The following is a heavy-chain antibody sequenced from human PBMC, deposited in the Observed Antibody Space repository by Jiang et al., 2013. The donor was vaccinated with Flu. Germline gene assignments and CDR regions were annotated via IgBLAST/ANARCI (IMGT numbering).Heavy chain of an antibody. V-gene: IGHV2-5*02. Sequence: KPTQTLTLTCTFSGFSLSTSGVGVGWIRQPPGKALEWLALIYWDDDKRYSPSLKSRLTITKDTSKNQVVLTMTNMDPVDTATYYCASTAQWVSYEDYFDYWGQGTLVTVSS. D-gene: IGHD1-1*01. CDR3: ASTAQWVSYEDYFDY. J-gene: IGHJ4*02. CDR1: GFSLSTSGVG. CDR2: IYWDDDK.